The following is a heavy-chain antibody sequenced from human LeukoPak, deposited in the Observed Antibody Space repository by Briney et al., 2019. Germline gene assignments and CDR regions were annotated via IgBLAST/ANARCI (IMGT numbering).Heavy chain of an antibody. D-gene: IGHD4-17*01. CDR1: GDSVGSSVSGNSR. CDR3: VRDFDDGNYALRY. CDR2: IYRSGGT. Sequence: SETLSLTCAVSGDSVGSSVSGNSRWNWVRQTPGKGLEWIGEIYRSGGTHYNPALRRRVTMSLDRSKNHLSLNVRSVTAADTAVYYCVRDFDDGNYALRYWGQGTLVTASS. J-gene: IGHJ4*02. V-gene: IGHV4-4*02.